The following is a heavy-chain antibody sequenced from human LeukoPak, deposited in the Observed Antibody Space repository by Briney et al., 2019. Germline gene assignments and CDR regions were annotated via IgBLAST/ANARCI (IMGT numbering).Heavy chain of an antibody. D-gene: IGHD3-10*01. J-gene: IGHJ4*02. V-gene: IGHV3-30-3*01. CDR3: VKDRTGTYTLDY. Sequence: PGGSLRLSCAATGFTFSNYAIHWGRQAPGKGLEWVAFISDDGSRQHYADSVKGRFTISRDNSKNTLNLQMNSLRAEDTAMYYCVKDRTGTYTLDYWGQGTLVTGSS. CDR2: ISDDGSRQ. CDR1: GFTFSNYA.